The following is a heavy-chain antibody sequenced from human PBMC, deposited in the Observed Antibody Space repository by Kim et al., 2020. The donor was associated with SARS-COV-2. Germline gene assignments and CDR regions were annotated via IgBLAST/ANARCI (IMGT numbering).Heavy chain of an antibody. V-gene: IGHV1-18*01. Sequence: GNTNYAQKLQGRVTMTTDTSTSTAYMELRSLRSDDTAVYYCASGTTRFDYWGQGTLVTVSS. D-gene: IGHD4-17*01. J-gene: IGHJ4*02. CDR3: ASGTTRFDY. CDR2: GNT.